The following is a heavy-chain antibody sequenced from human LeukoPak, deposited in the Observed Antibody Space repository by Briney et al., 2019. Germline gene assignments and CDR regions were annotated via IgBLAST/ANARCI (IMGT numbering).Heavy chain of an antibody. D-gene: IGHD2-2*01. CDR1: GFTFSSYA. Sequence: PGGSLRLSCAASGFTFSSYAKSWVRQAPGKGLEWVSTVSGSGGSTYYADSVKGRFTISRDNSKNTLYLQMNTLRAEDTAVYYCAKGVGYCSSTSCLGDAFDIWGQGTMVTVSS. CDR3: AKGVGYCSSTSCLGDAFDI. V-gene: IGHV3-23*01. CDR2: VSGSGGST. J-gene: IGHJ3*02.